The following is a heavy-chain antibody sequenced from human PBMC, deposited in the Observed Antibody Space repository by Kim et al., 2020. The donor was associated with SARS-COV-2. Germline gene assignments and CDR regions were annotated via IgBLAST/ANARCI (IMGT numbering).Heavy chain of an antibody. CDR2: IYYSGST. J-gene: IGHJ3*02. V-gene: IGHV4-59*01. D-gene: IGHD3-22*01. Sequence: SETLSLTCTVSGGSISSYYWSWIRQPPGKGLEWIGYIYYSGSTNYNPSLKSRVTISVDTSKNQFSLKLSSVTAADTAVYYCARGVLVSDYYDRNHDAFDIWGQGTMVTVSS. CDR3: ARGVLVSDYYDRNHDAFDI. CDR1: GGSISSYY.